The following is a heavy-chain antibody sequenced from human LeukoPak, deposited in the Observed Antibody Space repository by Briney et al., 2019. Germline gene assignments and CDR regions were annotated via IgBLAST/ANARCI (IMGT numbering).Heavy chain of an antibody. CDR1: GYTFTSYD. J-gene: IGHJ5*02. CDR2: MNPNSGNT. CDR3: ARSRVLRQWLVRPPPNWFDP. D-gene: IGHD6-19*01. Sequence: ASVKVSCKASGYTFTSYDINWVRQATGQGLEWMGWMNPNSGNTGYAQKFQGRVTMTRNTSISTAYMELSSLRSEDTAVYYCARSRVLRQWLVRPPPNWFDPWGQGTLVTVSS. V-gene: IGHV1-8*01.